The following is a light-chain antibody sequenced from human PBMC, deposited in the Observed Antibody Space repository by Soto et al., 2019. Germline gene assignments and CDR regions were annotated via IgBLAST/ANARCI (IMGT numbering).Light chain of an antibody. CDR2: EDS. CDR1: SSDVGSYNL. V-gene: IGLV2-23*01. Sequence: QSVLNQPGAVSGSPGQSITISSTGTSSDVGSYNLVSWYQKHPGKAPKLMIYEDSKRPSGVSNRFSGSKSGNTASLTISGLQTEDEADYYCCSYAGSSTWVFGGGTQLTVL. J-gene: IGLJ3*02. CDR3: CSYAGSSTWV.